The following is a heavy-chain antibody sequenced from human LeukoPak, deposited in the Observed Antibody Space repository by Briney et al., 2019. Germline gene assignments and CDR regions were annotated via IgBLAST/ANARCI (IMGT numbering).Heavy chain of an antibody. CDR1: GGSISRCGYY. J-gene: IGHJ3*02. CDR3: AKRTDQGGFDDCDI. CDR2: LYYSGST. Sequence: SETLSLTCTVFGGSISRCGYYWGWIRQPPGKGLEWIGSLYYSGSTYYNPSLKSRVTISIDTSKNQFSLKLSSVTAADTAVYYWAKRTDQGGFDDCDIWGQGTMVTVSS. D-gene: IGHD3/OR15-3a*01. V-gene: IGHV4-39*01.